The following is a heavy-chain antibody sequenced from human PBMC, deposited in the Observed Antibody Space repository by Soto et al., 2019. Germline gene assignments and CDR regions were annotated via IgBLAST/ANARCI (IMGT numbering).Heavy chain of an antibody. V-gene: IGHV4-38-2*01. CDR2: IYHSGST. J-gene: IGHJ4*02. CDR1: GYSISSGYY. CDR3: ARFSIGADY. Sequence: PSETLSLTCAVSGYSISSGYYWGWTRQPPGKGLEWIGSIYHSGSTYYNPSLKSRVTISVDTSKNQFSLKLSSVTAADTAVYYCARFSIGADYWGQGTLVTVSS. D-gene: IGHD2-15*01.